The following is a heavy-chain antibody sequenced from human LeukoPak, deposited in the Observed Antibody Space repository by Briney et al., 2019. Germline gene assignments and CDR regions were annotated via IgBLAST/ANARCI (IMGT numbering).Heavy chain of an antibody. Sequence: GGSLRLSCAASGFTVSSNYMSWVRQAPGKGLEWVSVIYSGGSTYYADSVKGRFTISRDNSKNTLYLQMNSLRAEDTAVYYCARDSPPVGYSYGFDYWGQGTLVTVSS. V-gene: IGHV3-66*01. CDR2: IYSGGST. CDR3: ARDSPPVGYSYGFDY. D-gene: IGHD5-18*01. CDR1: GFTVSSNY. J-gene: IGHJ4*02.